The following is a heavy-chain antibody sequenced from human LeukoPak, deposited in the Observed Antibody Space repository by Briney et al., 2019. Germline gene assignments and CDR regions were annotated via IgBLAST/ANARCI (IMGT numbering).Heavy chain of an antibody. J-gene: IGHJ4*02. V-gene: IGHV5-51*01. CDR3: ARHYYDYVWGSYGIDY. CDR1: GYSFSNYW. CDR2: IYPGDSDT. Sequence: GESLKISCKGSGYSFSNYWIGWVRQMPGKGLEWMGIIYPGDSDTRYSPSFQGQVTISADKSISTAYLQWSSLNASDTAMYYCARHYYDYVWGSYGIDYWGQGTLVTVSS. D-gene: IGHD3-16*01.